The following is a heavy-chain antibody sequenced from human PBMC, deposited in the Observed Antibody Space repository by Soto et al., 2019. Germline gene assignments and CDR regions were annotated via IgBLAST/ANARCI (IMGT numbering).Heavy chain of an antibody. V-gene: IGHV1-3*01. D-gene: IGHD1-26*01. CDR3: ARERGSYYSVGAFAI. J-gene: IGHJ3*02. Sequence: ASVKVSCKASGYTFTSYAMHWVRQAPGQRLEWMGWINAGNGNTKYSQKFQGRVTITRDTSASTAYMELSSLRSEDTAVYYCARERGSYYSVGAFAIWGQGTMVTVSS. CDR2: INAGNGNT. CDR1: GYTFTSYA.